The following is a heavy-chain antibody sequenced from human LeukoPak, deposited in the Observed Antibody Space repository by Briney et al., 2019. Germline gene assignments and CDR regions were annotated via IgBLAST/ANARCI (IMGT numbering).Heavy chain of an antibody. D-gene: IGHD3-22*01. V-gene: IGHV3-66*01. CDR1: GFTVSSNY. CDR2: IYSGGST. CDR3: ARGTYDSSGLLGHYFDY. Sequence: GGSLRLSCAASGFTVSSNYMSWVRQAPRKGLEWVSVIYSGGSTYYADSVKGRFTISRDNSKNTLYLQMNSLRAEDTAVYYCARGTYDSSGLLGHYFDYWGQGTLVTVSS. J-gene: IGHJ4*02.